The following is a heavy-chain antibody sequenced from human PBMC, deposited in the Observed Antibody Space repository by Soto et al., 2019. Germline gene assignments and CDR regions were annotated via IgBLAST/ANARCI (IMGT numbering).Heavy chain of an antibody. J-gene: IGHJ4*02. D-gene: IGHD2-2*01. Sequence: PSETLSLTCAVYGGSFSGYYWTWIRQSPEKGLEWIGEVNHRGTTYYNPSLKTRVTISVHTPKNQFSLKMSSVTAADTAVYYCARGIGYCSSINCYSSRRLRFDSWGQGTLVTVS. CDR3: ARGIGYCSSINCYSSRRLRFDS. CDR1: GGSFSGYY. CDR2: VNHRGTT. V-gene: IGHV4-34*01.